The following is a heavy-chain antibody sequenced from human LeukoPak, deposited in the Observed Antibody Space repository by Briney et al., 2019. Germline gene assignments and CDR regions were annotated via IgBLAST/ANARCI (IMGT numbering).Heavy chain of an antibody. CDR2: ISSSGTYV. CDR3: ARGPLWFGEFRVSDRSKAKEIDY. J-gene: IGHJ4*02. Sequence: PGGSLRLSCAASGFTFSSYSMNWVRQAPGKGLEWGSSISSSGTYVYYADSVKGRFTISRDNAKNSLSLQMNSLRADDAAVYYCARGPLWFGEFRVSDRSKAKEIDYWGQGTLVTVSS. D-gene: IGHD3-10*01. V-gene: IGHV3-21*01. CDR1: GFTFSSYS.